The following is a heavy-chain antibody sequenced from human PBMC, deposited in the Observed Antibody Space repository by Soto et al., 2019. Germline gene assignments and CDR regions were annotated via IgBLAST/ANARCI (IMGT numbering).Heavy chain of an antibody. CDR2: ISPYNGQT. Sequence: QAQLVQSGAEVRKPGASVNVSCRTSGYTFINYGVSWVRQAPGQGLVWMGWISPYNGQTTVAQNFQGRVTLTSDASARIVNMELKSLRSDDTAMYFCVRDVVWGATLIWGAVARGFDIWGQGTPVTVSS. V-gene: IGHV1-18*01. J-gene: IGHJ3*02. D-gene: IGHD3-16*01. CDR1: GYTFINYG. CDR3: VRDVVWGATLIWGAVARGFDI.